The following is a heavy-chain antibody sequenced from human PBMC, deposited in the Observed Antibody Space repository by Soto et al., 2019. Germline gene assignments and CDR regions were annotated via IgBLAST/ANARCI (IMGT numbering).Heavy chain of an antibody. CDR2: ISYDGSNK. CDR1: GFTFSSYA. J-gene: IGHJ5*02. Sequence: QVQLVESGGGVVQPGRSLRLSCAASGFTFSSYAMHWGRQAPGKGLGWVAVISYDGSNKYDADSVKGRFTISRDNSKITLYLQMNSLRAEETAVYYCPHGGVVHPWGPGTLVHVSS. D-gene: IGHD3-16*01. V-gene: IGHV3-30-3*01. CDR3: PHGGVVHP.